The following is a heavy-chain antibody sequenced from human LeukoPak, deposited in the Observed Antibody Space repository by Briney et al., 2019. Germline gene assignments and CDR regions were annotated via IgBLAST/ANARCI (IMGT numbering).Heavy chain of an antibody. CDR3: ASRKTGYSLY. V-gene: IGHV4-34*01. CDR1: GGSFSGYY. CDR2: INHSGST. Sequence: SETLSLTCAVYGGSFSGYYWSWIRQPPGKGLEWIGEINHSGSTNYNPSLKSRVTISVDTSKNQSSLKLSSVTAADTAVYYCASRKTGYSLYWGQGTLVTVSS. J-gene: IGHJ4*02. D-gene: IGHD3-9*01.